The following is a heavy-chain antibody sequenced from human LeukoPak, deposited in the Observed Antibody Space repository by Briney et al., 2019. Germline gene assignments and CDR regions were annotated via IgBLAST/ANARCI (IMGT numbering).Heavy chain of an antibody. CDR3: ARGVVGAYEDDAFDI. V-gene: IGHV4-38-2*02. D-gene: IGHD1-26*01. CDR1: GGSISSYY. J-gene: IGHJ3*02. CDR2: IYHSGST. Sequence: PSETLSLTCTVSGGSISSYYWSWIRQPPGKGLEWIGSIYHSGSTYYNPSLKSRVTISVDTSKNQFSLKLSSVTAADTAVYYCARGVVGAYEDDAFDIWGQGTMVTVSS.